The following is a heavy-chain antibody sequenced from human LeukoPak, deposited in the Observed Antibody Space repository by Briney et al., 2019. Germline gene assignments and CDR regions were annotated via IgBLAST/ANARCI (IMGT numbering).Heavy chain of an antibody. CDR2: IKQDGSEK. CDR1: GFTLSSYW. J-gene: IGHJ5*02. V-gene: IGHV3-7*01. Sequence: GGSLRLSCAASGFTLSSYWMSWVRQAPGKGLEWVANIKQDGSEKYYVDSVKGRFTISRDNAKNSLYLQMNSLRAEDTAVYYCAKDLMNAPRTVTTGWFDPWGQGTLVTVSS. D-gene: IGHD4-17*01. CDR3: AKDLMNAPRTVTTGWFDP.